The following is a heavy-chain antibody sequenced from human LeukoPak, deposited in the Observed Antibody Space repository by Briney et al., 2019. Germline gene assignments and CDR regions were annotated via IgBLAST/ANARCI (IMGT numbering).Heavy chain of an antibody. CDR1: GFTFSSYE. D-gene: IGHD2-15*01. V-gene: IGHV3-48*03. J-gene: IGHJ4*02. CDR3: ARQLGYCSDGNCYFDS. CDR2: ISSGGTTI. Sequence: GGSLRLSCAASGFTFSSYEMNWVRQAPGKGLEWVSYISSGGTTIYYADSVKGRFTISRDNAKNSLYLQMNSLRAEDTALYYCARQLGYCSDGNCYFDSWGQGTLVTVSS.